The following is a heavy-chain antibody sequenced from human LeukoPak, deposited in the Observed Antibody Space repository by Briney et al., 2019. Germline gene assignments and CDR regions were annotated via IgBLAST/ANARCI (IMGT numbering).Heavy chain of an antibody. CDR3: ARGSSYYYGSGSYYSPLDY. J-gene: IGHJ4*02. CDR2: ISGSGGST. D-gene: IGHD3-10*01. Sequence: GGSLRLSCAASGFTFSSYAMSWVRQAPGKGLEWVSAISGSGGSTYYADSVKGRFTISRDNSKNTLYLQMNSLRAEDTAVYYCARGSSYYYGSGSYYSPLDYWGQGTLVTVSS. V-gene: IGHV3-23*01. CDR1: GFTFSSYA.